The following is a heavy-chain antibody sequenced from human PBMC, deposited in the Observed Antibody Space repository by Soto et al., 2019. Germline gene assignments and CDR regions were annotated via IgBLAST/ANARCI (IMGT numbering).Heavy chain of an antibody. D-gene: IGHD6-19*01. CDR2: TYYHGDT. V-gene: IGHV4-61*08. J-gene: IGHJ4*02. CDR1: DDSFRGAEYY. Sequence: VLLQESGPGLLRPSETLSLTCTVSDDSFRGAEYYWSWIRQPLGKGPEWIGYTYYHGDTKYNPALRSRVTLSEDTSKNQFSLRLSSVTAADTAGYFCARGPAYIDGWRTFDLWGRGILVTVSS. CDR3: ARGPAYIDGWRTFDL.